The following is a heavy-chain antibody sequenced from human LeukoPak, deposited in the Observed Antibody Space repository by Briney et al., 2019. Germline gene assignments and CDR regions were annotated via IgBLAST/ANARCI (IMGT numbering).Heavy chain of an antibody. V-gene: IGHV3-53*01. CDR2: IYSSGST. CDR1: GFTVSTNY. CDR3: ARISHGWLDY. Sequence: GGSLRLSCAASGFTVSTNYMSWVRQAPGKGLEWVSVIYSSGSTYYADSVKGRFTISRDDSKNTLFLQMNFLSAEDTAVYYCARISHGWLDYWGQGTLVTVSS. D-gene: IGHD6-19*01. J-gene: IGHJ4*02.